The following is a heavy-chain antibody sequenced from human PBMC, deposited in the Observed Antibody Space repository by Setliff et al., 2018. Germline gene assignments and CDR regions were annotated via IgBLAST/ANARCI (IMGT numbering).Heavy chain of an antibody. V-gene: IGHV4-59*04. CDR2: VHYSGTT. Sequence: SETLSLTCNVSGASVSSHYWDWIRQLPGKGLEWIGSVHYSGTTYYNPSLKSRLTMSVDTSKNHFSLRVSSVTAADTAVYFCATFGPCKGVSGTCPPRDSWGQGTLVTVSS. CDR1: GASVSSHY. D-gene: IGHD6-19*01. CDR3: ATFGPCKGVSGTCPPRDS. J-gene: IGHJ4*02.